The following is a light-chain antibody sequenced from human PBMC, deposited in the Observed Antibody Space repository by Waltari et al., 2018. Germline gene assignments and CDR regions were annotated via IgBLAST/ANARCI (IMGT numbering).Light chain of an antibody. V-gene: IGLV3-21*02. J-gene: IGLJ2*01. CDR2: DDS. Sequence: SYVLTQPPSVSVAPGQTARITCGGNKIRNKSVHWYQQKPGQAPLLVVYDDSDRPSGIPERFAGSNSGNTATLTISRVEAGDEAVYYCQVLDSSSDHVVFGGGTKLTVL. CDR3: QVLDSSSDHVV. CDR1: KIRNKS.